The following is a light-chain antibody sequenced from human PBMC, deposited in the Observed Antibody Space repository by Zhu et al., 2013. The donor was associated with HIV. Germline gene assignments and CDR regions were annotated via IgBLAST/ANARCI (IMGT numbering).Light chain of an antibody. J-gene: IGKJ2*01. CDR3: QQYYSIPRT. Sequence: DIVMTQSPDSLAVSLGERATINCKSSQSVLYSSNNKNYLAWYQQNPGQPPKLLIYWASTRESGVPDRFSGSGSGTDFTLTISSLQAEDVAVYYCQQYYSIPRTFGQGTKVEI. V-gene: IGKV4-1*01. CDR1: QSVLYSSNNKNY. CDR2: WAS.